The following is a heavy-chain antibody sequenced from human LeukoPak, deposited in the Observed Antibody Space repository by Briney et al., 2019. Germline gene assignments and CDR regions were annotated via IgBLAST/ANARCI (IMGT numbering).Heavy chain of an antibody. CDR2: IKQDGSEK. V-gene: IGHV3-7*01. CDR3: ASSSGWIIDY. CDR1: GFAVGSNY. Sequence: PGGSLRLSCVASGFAVGSNYMSWVRQAPGKGLEWVANIKQDGSEKYYVDSVKGRFTISRDNAKNSLFLQMNSLRAEDTAVYYCASSSGWIIDYWGQGTLVTVSS. J-gene: IGHJ4*02. D-gene: IGHD6-19*01.